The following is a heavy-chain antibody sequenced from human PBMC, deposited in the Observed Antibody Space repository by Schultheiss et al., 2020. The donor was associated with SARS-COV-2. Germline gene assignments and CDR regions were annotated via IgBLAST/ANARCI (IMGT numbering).Heavy chain of an antibody. D-gene: IGHD3-9*01. CDR3: ARDKGYYDILTGYLLPGNWFDP. J-gene: IGHJ5*02. CDR1: GFTFSSYE. Sequence: GESLKISCAASGFTFSSYEMNWVRQAPGKGLEWVSYISSSGSTIYYADSVKGRFTISRDNAKNSLYLQMNSLRAEDTAVYYCARDKGYYDILTGYLLPGNWFDPWGQGTLVTVSS. CDR2: ISSSGSTI. V-gene: IGHV3-48*03.